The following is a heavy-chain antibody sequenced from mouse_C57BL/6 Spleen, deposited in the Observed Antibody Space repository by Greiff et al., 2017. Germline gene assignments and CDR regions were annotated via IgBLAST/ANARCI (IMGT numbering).Heavy chain of an antibody. V-gene: IGHV10-1*01. J-gene: IGHJ4*01. D-gene: IGHD2-2*01. CDR3: VSYGYDGYYAMDY. Sequence: EVQRVESGGGLVQPKGSLKLSCAASGFSFNTYAMNWVRQAPGKGLEWVARIRSKSNNYATYYADSVKDRFTISRDDSESMLYLQMNNLKTEDTAMYYCVSYGYDGYYAMDYWGQGTSVTVSS. CDR1: GFSFNTYA. CDR2: IRSKSNNYAT.